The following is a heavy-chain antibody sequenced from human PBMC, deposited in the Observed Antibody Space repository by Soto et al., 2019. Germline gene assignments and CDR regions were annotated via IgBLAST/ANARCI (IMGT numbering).Heavy chain of an antibody. CDR1: GFSVSSNH. Sequence: GGSLRLSCAASGFSVSSNHMNWVRQAPGKGLEWVSIIYSGGTTYYANSVKGRFTIARDNGQNSLSLQINSLRVEDTAVYYCVRELGLAYWGQGALVTVSS. CDR3: VRELGLAY. V-gene: IGHV3-53*01. J-gene: IGHJ4*02. CDR2: IYSGGTT. D-gene: IGHD7-27*01.